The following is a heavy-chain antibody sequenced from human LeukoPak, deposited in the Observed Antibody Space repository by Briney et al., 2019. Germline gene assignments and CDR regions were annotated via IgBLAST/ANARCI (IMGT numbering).Heavy chain of an antibody. D-gene: IGHD1-14*01. J-gene: IGHJ3*02. CDR3: ARDVLAAGATGTFDI. V-gene: IGHV3-7*03. Sequence: GGSLRLSCAASGFIFSTYWMSWVRQAPGKGLEWVANIKQDGSEKYYVDSVKGRFTISRDNAKTSLYLQMNSLRAEDTAVYYCARDVLAAGATGTFDIWGQGTMVTVSS. CDR1: GFIFSTYW. CDR2: IKQDGSEK.